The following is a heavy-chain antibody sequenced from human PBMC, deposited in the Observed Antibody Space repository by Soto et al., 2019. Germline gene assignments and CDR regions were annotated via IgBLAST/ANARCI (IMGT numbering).Heavy chain of an antibody. V-gene: IGHV3-23*01. CDR2: ISASGGST. Sequence: EVQLLESGGGLVQPGGSLRLSCAASGFRFRSYAMSWVRQAPGKGLEWVSAISASGGSTYNADSVKGRFTISRDNSKNTLFLQINSLRAEDTAVYYCAKHGVADWGIGSGYYGFDYWGQGTLVTVSS. CDR3: AKHGVADWGIGSGYYGFDY. J-gene: IGHJ4*02. CDR1: GFRFRSYA. D-gene: IGHD3-22*01.